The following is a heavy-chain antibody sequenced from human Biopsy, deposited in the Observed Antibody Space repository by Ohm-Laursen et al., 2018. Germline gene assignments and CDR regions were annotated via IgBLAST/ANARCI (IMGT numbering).Heavy chain of an antibody. CDR1: GGSIISYY. Sequence: SETLSLTCSVSGGSIISYYWTWIRQPPGKGLEWIGHVYNGGITNYNPSLESRVTISVDTSKNQFSLKVRSVTAADTAVYYCVRGVDYYDPYHYYALDVWGQGTTVTVSS. V-gene: IGHV4-59*12. CDR3: VRGVDYYDPYHYYALDV. J-gene: IGHJ6*02. D-gene: IGHD3-22*01. CDR2: VYNGGIT.